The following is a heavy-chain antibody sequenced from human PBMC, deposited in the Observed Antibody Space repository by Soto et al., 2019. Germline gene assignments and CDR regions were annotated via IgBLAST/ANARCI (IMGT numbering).Heavy chain of an antibody. CDR3: ARDDRIVGAMDY. CDR2: IIPIFGTA. V-gene: IGHV1-69*06. J-gene: IGHJ4*02. Sequence: VASVKVSCKASGGTFSSYAISWVRQAPGQGLEWMGGIIPIFGTANYAQKFQGRVTITADKSTSTAYMELSSLRSEDTAVYYCARDDRIVGAMDYWGQGTLVTVSS. CDR1: GGTFSSYA. D-gene: IGHD1-26*01.